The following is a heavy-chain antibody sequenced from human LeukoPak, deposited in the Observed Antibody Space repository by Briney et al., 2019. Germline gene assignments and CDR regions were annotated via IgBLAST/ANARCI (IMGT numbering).Heavy chain of an antibody. CDR2: ISTDGTT. Sequence: QAGGSLRLSCAVSGFTFANYAMTWVRQAPGKGLESVSSISTDGTTYYAHSVKGRFTLSRDNSKNTLYLQMSSLRAEDTAVYYCAKLGHGGYYSYMDVWGQGTTVTVSS. CDR3: AKLGHGGYYSYMDV. V-gene: IGHV3-23*01. D-gene: IGHD3-16*01. J-gene: IGHJ6*03. CDR1: GFTFANYA.